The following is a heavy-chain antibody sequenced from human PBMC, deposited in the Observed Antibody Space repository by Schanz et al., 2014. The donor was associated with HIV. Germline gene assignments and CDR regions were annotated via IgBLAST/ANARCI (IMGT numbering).Heavy chain of an antibody. V-gene: IGHV4-34*01. CDR3: ARSYYYDGSPLPLDS. D-gene: IGHD3-22*01. J-gene: IGHJ4*02. CDR2: VNHSGNT. Sequence: QVQLQQWGAGLLKPSETLSLTCAVYGSSVTYFYWTWIRQSPGKGLEWIAEVNHSGNTNYNPSLKSRVTISVDTSKNQVSLTLSSVTAADTAVYYCARSYYYDGSPLPLDSWGQGTLVTVSS. CDR1: GSSVTYFY.